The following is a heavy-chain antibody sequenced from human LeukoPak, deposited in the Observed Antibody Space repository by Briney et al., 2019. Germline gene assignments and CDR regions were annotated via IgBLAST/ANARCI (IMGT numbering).Heavy chain of an antibody. CDR3: ARVLGWAGFDY. CDR1: GGSLSSFY. Sequence: SETLSLTCTVSGGSLSSFYRSWFRQPAGKGLGWIGRIYSSGSTNYNPSLKSRLTMSVDTSKNQFSLRLSSVTAADTAVYYCARVLGWAGFDYWGQGTLVTVSS. V-gene: IGHV4-4*07. J-gene: IGHJ4*02. CDR2: IYSSGST. D-gene: IGHD6-19*01.